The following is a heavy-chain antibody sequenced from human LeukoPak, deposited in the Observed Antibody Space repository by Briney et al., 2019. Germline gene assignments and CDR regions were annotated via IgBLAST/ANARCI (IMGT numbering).Heavy chain of an antibody. CDR2: LSGGGAGT. J-gene: IGHJ4*02. Sequence: PAGNLTFYSSGYTISRDNYGRRRLRQAPGQGRIGGAGLSGGGAGTNYADSVQGRFTISRDNPKNTLYLQMNSLRAEDTAVYFCAKRGVVTRVFLVGFHKEAYYFDSWGQGALVTVSS. CDR1: TISRDNYG. D-gene: IGHD3-10*01. V-gene: IGHV3-23*01. CDR3: AKRGVVTRVFLVGFHKEAYYFDS.